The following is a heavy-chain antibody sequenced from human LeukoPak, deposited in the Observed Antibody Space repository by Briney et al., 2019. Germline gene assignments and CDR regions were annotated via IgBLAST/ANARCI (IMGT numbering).Heavy chain of an antibody. D-gene: IGHD3-9*01. Sequence: ASVKVSCKASGYTFTSYDINWVRQATGQGLEWMGWMNPNSGNTGYAQKFQGRVTITRNTSISTAYMELSSLRSEDTALYYCAKDMDYDILTGSRTFDYWGQGTLVTVSS. CDR2: MNPNSGNT. V-gene: IGHV1-8*03. CDR3: AKDMDYDILTGSRTFDY. CDR1: GYTFTSYD. J-gene: IGHJ4*02.